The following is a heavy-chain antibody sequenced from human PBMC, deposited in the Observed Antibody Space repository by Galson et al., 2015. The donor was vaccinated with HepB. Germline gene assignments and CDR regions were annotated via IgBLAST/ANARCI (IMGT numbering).Heavy chain of an antibody. V-gene: IGHV3-48*01. CDR2: ISSSSSTI. Sequence: SLRLSCAASGFTFSTYSMNWVRQAPGKGLEWVSYISSSSSTIYYADSVKGRFTISRDNAKNSLYLQMNSLRAEDTAVYYCARSRFDFWSGYDYYMDVWGKATTVTVSS. D-gene: IGHD3-3*01. CDR3: ARSRFDFWSGYDYYMDV. J-gene: IGHJ6*03. CDR1: GFTFSTYS.